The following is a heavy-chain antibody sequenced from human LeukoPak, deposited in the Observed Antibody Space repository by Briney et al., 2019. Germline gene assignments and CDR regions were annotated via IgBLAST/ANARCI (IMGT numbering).Heavy chain of an antibody. CDR1: GGSISSSSYY. J-gene: IGHJ5*02. CDR2: IYYSGST. CDR3: AREETIYDILTGYLNWFDP. D-gene: IGHD3-9*01. Sequence: PSETLSLTCTVSGGSISSSSYYWGWIRQPPGKGLEWIGSIYYSGSTYYNPSLKSRVTISVDTSKNQFSLKLSSVTAADTAVYYCAREETIYDILTGYLNWFDPWGQGTLVTVSS. V-gene: IGHV4-39*01.